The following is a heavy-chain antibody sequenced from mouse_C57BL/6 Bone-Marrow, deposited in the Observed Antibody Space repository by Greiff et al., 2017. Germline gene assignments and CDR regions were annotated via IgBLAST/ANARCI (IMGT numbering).Heavy chain of an antibody. J-gene: IGHJ3*01. CDR2: IYPRSGNT. D-gene: IGHD1-1*01. V-gene: IGHV1-81*01. Sequence: QVQLQQSGAELARPGASVKLSCKASGYTFTSYGISWVKQRTGQGLEWIGEIYPRSGNTYYNEKFKGKATLTADKSSSTAYMELRNLTSEDSSVYFCARGRRNYYGSTWFAYWGQGTLVTVSA. CDR3: ARGRRNYYGSTWFAY. CDR1: GYTFTSYG.